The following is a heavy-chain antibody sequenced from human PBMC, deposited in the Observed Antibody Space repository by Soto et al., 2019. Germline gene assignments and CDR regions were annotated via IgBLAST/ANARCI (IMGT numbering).Heavy chain of an antibody. CDR2: IIPIFGTA. CDR1: GGTFGSYA. CDR3: ARDQATVVVVSDGMDV. J-gene: IGHJ6*02. D-gene: IGHD2-15*01. V-gene: IGHV1-69*13. Sequence: GASVKVSCKASGGTFGSYAISWVRQAPGQGLEWMGGIIPIFGTANYAQKFQGRVTITADESTSTAYMELSSLRSEDTAVYYCARDQATVVVVSDGMDVWGQGTTVTVSS.